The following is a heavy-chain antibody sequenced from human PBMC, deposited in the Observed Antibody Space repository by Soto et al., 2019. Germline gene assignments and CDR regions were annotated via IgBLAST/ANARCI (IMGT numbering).Heavy chain of an antibody. CDR3: ARIGTMVRGVISQAYYYYYYGMDV. CDR2: IYYSGST. D-gene: IGHD3-10*01. Sequence: SETLSLTCTVSGGSISSSSYYWGWIRQPPGKRLEWIGSIYYSGSTYYNPSLKSRVTISVDTSKNQFSLKLSSVTAADTAVYYCARIGTMVRGVISQAYYYYYYGMDVWGQGTTVTVSS. V-gene: IGHV4-39*01. J-gene: IGHJ6*02. CDR1: GGSISSSSYY.